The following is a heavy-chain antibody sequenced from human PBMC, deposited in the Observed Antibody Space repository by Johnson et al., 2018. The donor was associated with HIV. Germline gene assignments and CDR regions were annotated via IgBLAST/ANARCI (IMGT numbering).Heavy chain of an antibody. CDR2: IKRKTDGETT. CDR3: ATDVPSAPYYNAFDI. J-gene: IGHJ3*02. CDR1: GFTFSNAW. V-gene: IGHV3-15*01. D-gene: IGHD1-26*01. Sequence: VQLVESGGGLVQPGGSLRLSCAASGFTFSNAWMNWVRQAPGKGLEWVGRIKRKTDGETTDYTTPVKGRFTISRDDSKNTLYLQMNSLKTEDTAVYYCATDVPSAPYYNAFDIWGQGTMVTVSS.